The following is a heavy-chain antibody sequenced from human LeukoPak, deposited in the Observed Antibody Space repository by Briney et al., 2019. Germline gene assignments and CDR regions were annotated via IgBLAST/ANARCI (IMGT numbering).Heavy chain of an antibody. D-gene: IGHD3-3*01. CDR3: ARGPITIFGVVYGMDV. Sequence: ASETLSLTCAVYGGSFSGYYWGWIRQPPGKGLEWIGEINHSGSTNYNPSLKSRVTISVDTSKNQFSLKLSSVTAADTAVYYCARGPITIFGVVYGMDVWGQGTTVTVSS. V-gene: IGHV4-34*01. CDR1: GGSFSGYY. CDR2: INHSGST. J-gene: IGHJ6*02.